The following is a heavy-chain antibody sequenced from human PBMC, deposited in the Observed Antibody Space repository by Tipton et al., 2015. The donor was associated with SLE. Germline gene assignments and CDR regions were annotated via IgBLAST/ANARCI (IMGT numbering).Heavy chain of an antibody. D-gene: IGHD3-10*01. CDR3: ARETYYYASGN. Sequence: SLRLSCAASGFTFSDYFMSWIRQTPGKGLEWISYVSSSGSPIYYADSVKGRFTVSRDNAKNSLYLQMDSLRVEDTAVYYCARETYYYASGNWGQGTMVTVSS. CDR1: GFTFSDYF. J-gene: IGHJ3*01. CDR2: VSSSGSPI. V-gene: IGHV3-11*04.